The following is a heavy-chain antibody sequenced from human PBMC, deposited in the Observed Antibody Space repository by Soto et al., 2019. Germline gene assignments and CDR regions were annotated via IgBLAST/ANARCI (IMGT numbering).Heavy chain of an antibody. V-gene: IGHV3-9*01. Sequence: GGSLRLSCAASGFTFANYAMHWVRQAPGKGLEWVSGITWNSGSIGYADSVKGRFTISRDNAKNSLYLQMNSLRVEDTALYYCVRDKGYSSSWYFDYWGQGTLVTVSS. CDR2: ITWNSGSI. D-gene: IGHD6-13*01. CDR3: VRDKGYSSSWYFDY. J-gene: IGHJ4*02. CDR1: GFTFANYA.